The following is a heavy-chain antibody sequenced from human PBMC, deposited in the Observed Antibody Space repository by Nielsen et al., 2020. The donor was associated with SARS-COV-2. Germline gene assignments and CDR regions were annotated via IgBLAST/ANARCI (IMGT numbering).Heavy chain of an antibody. CDR3: ARVDSSSWYRYGWFDP. CDR1: GYTFTSYA. D-gene: IGHD6-13*01. Sequence: ASVKVSCKASGYTFTSYAMNWVRQAPGQGLEWMGWINTNTGNPTYAQGFTGRFDFSLDTSVSTAYLQISSLKAEDTAVYYCARVDSSSWYRYGWFDPWGQGTLVTVSS. CDR2: INTNTGNP. J-gene: IGHJ5*02. V-gene: IGHV7-4-1*02.